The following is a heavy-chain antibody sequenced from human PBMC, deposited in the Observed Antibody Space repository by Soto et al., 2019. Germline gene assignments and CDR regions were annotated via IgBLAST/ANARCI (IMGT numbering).Heavy chain of an antibody. V-gene: IGHV1-18*01. Sequence: QVQLVQSGAEVKKPGASVKVSCKASGYTFTSYGISWVRQAPGQGIEWMGWISAYNGNTNYAQKLQGRVTMTTDRATSTAYMELRSLSYDDTAVYYCGRQDDYDSNGYRAHLDYCGRGTLVTVSS. CDR1: GYTFTSYG. J-gene: IGHJ4*02. CDR3: GRQDDYDSNGYRAHLDY. D-gene: IGHD3-22*01. CDR2: ISAYNGNT.